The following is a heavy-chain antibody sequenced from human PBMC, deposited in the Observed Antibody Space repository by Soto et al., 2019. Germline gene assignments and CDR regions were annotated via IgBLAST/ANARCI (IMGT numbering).Heavy chain of an antibody. CDR1: GYSFTSYW. CDR2: IYPGDSDT. D-gene: IGHD2-8*01. J-gene: IGHJ6*02. V-gene: IGHV5-51*01. Sequence: PGESLKISCKGSGYSFTSYWIGWVRQMPGKGLEWMGIIYPGDSDTRNSPSFQGQVTISADKSISTAYLQWSSLKASDTAMYYCARLKGYCTNGVCHMGYYYYYYGMDVWGQGTTVTVSS. CDR3: ARLKGYCTNGVCHMGYYYYYYGMDV.